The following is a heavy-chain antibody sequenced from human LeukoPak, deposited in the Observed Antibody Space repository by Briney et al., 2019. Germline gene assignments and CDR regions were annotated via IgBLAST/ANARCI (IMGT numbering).Heavy chain of an antibody. CDR3: ARSRNPGLWFDP. CDR2: INAGNGNT. J-gene: IGHJ5*02. D-gene: IGHD1-14*01. V-gene: IGHV1-3*03. Sequence: ASVKVSCKASGYTFTSYALHWVRQAPGQRLEWMGWINAGNGNTKYSQEFQGRVTITRDTSASTAYMELRSLRSEGMAVYYCARSRNPGLWFDPWGQGTLVTVSS. CDR1: GYTFTSYA.